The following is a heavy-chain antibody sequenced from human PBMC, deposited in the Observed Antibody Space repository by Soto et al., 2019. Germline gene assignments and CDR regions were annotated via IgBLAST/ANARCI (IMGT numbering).Heavy chain of an antibody. CDR3: ARGSHGSGYAVX. Sequence: QVQLVPSGTEVKKTGATVTVYCRTSGYTFTTYGINWVRQAPGQGLAWMGWISGYNGNTNYPQKFQGRFTMTTDTFTSTGYMELRGLRSDDTAVYYCARGSHGSGYAVXXGHGTXVTVSS. CDR2: ISGYNGNT. V-gene: IGHV1-18*01. D-gene: IGHD3-3*01. J-gene: IGHJ4*01. CDR1: GYTFTTYG.